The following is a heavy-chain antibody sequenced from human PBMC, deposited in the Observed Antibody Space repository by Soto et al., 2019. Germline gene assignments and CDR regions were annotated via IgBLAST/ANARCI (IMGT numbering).Heavy chain of an antibody. D-gene: IGHD3-22*01. Sequence: QVQLVQSGAEVKKPGASVKVSCKASGYTFTSYDITWVRQATGQGLEWMGWMNPNSGNRGYAQKFQGRVTMIRNTSISTAYMELSGLRSEDTAVYYCARDRYDSSGYYSDWGQGTLVTVSS. CDR2: MNPNSGNR. CDR1: GYTFTSYD. V-gene: IGHV1-8*01. J-gene: IGHJ4*02. CDR3: ARDRYDSSGYYSD.